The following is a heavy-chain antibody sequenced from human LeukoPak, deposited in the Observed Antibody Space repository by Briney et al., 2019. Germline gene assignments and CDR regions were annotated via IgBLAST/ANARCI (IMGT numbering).Heavy chain of an antibody. CDR2: IRSKAYGGTT. Sequence: PGGSLRLSCTASGFTFGDYAMSWFRQAPGKGLEWVGFIRSKAYGGTTEYAASVKGRFTISRDDSKSIAYLQMNSLKTEDTAVYYCTRDRGSPWYYDSSGYSNWFDPWGRGTLVTVSS. D-gene: IGHD3-22*01. V-gene: IGHV3-49*03. J-gene: IGHJ5*02. CDR1: GFTFGDYA. CDR3: TRDRGSPWYYDSSGYSNWFDP.